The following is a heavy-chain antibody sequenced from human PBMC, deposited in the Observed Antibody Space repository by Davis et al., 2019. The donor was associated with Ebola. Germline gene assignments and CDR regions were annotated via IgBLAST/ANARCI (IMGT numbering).Heavy chain of an antibody. CDR1: GGSISRYY. J-gene: IGHJ4*02. V-gene: IGHV4-59*01. Sequence: PSETLSLTCSVSGGSISRYYWNWIRQPPGKGLEWIGYVYYTGTTNYNPSLQSRVTISVDTSKKQFSLMLDSVTAADTAVYYCATGGGDFGDYVWNSWGQGTLVAVSS. CDR2: VYYTGTT. CDR3: ATGGGDFGDYVWNS. D-gene: IGHD4-17*01.